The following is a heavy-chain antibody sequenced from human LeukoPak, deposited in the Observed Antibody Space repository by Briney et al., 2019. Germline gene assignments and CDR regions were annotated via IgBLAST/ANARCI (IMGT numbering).Heavy chain of an antibody. CDR3: ASSTGGGYIISFDY. V-gene: IGHV4-59*01. J-gene: IGHJ4*02. Sequence: SETLSLTCTVSGGSISSYYWSWIRQPPGKGLEWIGYIYYSGSTNYSPSLKSRVTISVDTSKNQFSLKLSSVTAADTAVYYCASSTGGGYIISFDYWGQGTLVTVSS. CDR1: GGSISSYY. CDR2: IYYSGST. D-gene: IGHD5-12*01.